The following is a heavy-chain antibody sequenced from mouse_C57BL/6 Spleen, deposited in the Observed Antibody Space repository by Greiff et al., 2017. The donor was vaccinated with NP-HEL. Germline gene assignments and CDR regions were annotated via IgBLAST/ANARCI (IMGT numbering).Heavy chain of an antibody. V-gene: IGHV1-15*01. CDR1: GYTFTDYE. D-gene: IGHD4-1*01. J-gene: IGHJ3*01. Sequence: VQVVESGAELVRPGASVTLSCKASGYTFTDYEMHWVKQTPVHGLEWIGAIDPETGGTAYNQKFKGKAILTADKSSSTAYMELRSLTSEDSAVYYCTRGGLGFPWFAYWGQGTLVTVSA. CDR2: IDPETGGT. CDR3: TRGGLGFPWFAY.